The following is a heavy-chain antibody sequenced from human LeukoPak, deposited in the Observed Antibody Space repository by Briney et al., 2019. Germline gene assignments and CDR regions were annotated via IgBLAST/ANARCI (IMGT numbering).Heavy chain of an antibody. CDR2: ISGSGGST. D-gene: IGHD3-10*01. J-gene: IGHJ4*02. CDR3: AKDTQYYYGSGSYFY. CDR1: GFTFSSYA. Sequence: GGSLRLSCAASGFTFSSYAMSWVRQAPGKGLEWVSAISGSGGSTYYADSVKGRFTISRDNSKNTLYLQMNSLGAEDTAVYYCAKDTQYYYGSGSYFYWGQGTLVTVSS. V-gene: IGHV3-23*01.